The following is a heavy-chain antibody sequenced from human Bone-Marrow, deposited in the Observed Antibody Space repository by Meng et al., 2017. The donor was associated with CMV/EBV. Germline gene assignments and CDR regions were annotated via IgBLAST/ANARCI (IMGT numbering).Heavy chain of an antibody. CDR2: ISYDGSNK. D-gene: IGHD2-21*02. Sequence: GESLKISCAASGFTVSSNYMSWVRQAPGKGLEWVAVISYDGSNKYYADSVKGRFTISRDNSKNTLYLQINSLRSEDTAVYYCARPCGGSYCYWVYFDYWGQGTLVTVSS. J-gene: IGHJ4*02. CDR1: GFTVSSNY. V-gene: IGHV3-30-3*01. CDR3: ARPCGGSYCYWVYFDY.